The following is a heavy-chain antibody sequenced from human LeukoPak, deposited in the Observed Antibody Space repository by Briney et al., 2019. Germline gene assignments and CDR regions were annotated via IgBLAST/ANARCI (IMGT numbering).Heavy chain of an antibody. CDR3: ARKLWFGELSQPWGDY. V-gene: IGHV4-39*01. J-gene: IGHJ4*02. D-gene: IGHD3-10*01. CDR1: GGSISSSSYH. CDR2: IYFGGST. Sequence: SETLSLTCTVSGGSISSSSYHWGWIRQPPGKKLEWIGSIYFGGSTYYNPSLKSRVTIFVDTSKNQFSLKLSSVTAADTAVYYCARKLWFGELSQPWGDYWGQGTLVTVSS.